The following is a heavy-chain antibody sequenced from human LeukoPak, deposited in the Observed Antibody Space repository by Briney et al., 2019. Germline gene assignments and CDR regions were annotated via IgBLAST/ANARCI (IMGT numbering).Heavy chain of an antibody. V-gene: IGHV4-59*08. D-gene: IGHD2-21*02. CDR3: ARRRSDWEFDS. CDR1: GGSISSYY. CDR2: IYYSGST. J-gene: IGHJ4*02. Sequence: SETLSLTCTVSGGSISSYYWSWIRQPPGKGLEWIGYIYYSGSTYYNPSLKSRVTISVDTSKNQFSLKLSSATAAETAVYYCARRRSDWEFDSWGQGTLVTVSS.